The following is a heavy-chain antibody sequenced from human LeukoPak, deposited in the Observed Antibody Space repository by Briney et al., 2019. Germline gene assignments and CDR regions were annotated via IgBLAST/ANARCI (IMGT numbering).Heavy chain of an antibody. CDR1: GFIFSSFW. V-gene: IGHV3-7*01. CDR3: VSGKYFFDP. J-gene: IGHJ5*02. CDR2: INQDGSER. Sequence: GSLRLSCAASGFIFSSFWMSWVRQAPGKGLEWVANINQDGSERDYEDSVKGRFTISRDNARNSLYLRMNSLRVEDTAVYYCVSGKYFFDPWGQGTLVTVSS. D-gene: IGHD3-9*01.